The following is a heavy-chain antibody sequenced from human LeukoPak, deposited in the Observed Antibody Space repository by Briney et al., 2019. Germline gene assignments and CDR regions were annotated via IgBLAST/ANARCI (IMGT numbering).Heavy chain of an antibody. Sequence: ASVKVSCKASGYTFTSYGISWVRQAPGQGLEWMGWINPNSGGTNYAQKFQGRVTMTRDTSISTAYMELSRLRSDDTAVYYCARYHSSGYYYSFDYWGQGTLVTVSS. J-gene: IGHJ4*02. V-gene: IGHV1-2*02. CDR2: INPNSGGT. D-gene: IGHD3-22*01. CDR3: ARYHSSGYYYSFDY. CDR1: GYTFTSYG.